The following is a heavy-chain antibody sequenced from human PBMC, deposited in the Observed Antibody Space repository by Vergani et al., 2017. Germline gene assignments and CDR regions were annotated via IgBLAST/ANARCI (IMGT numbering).Heavy chain of an antibody. CDR2: INHSGST. CDR1: GRSFSGYY. D-gene: IGHD3-9*01. Sequence: QVQLQQWGAGLLKPSETLSLTCAVYGRSFSGYYWSWIRQPPGKGLEWIGEINHSGSTNYNPSLKSRVTISVDTSKNQFSLKLSSVTAADTAVYYCARIPRVLRYFDWSSLNSIRHYYYGMDVWGQGTTVTVSS. J-gene: IGHJ6*02. V-gene: IGHV4-34*01. CDR3: ARIPRVLRYFDWSSLNSIRHYYYGMDV.